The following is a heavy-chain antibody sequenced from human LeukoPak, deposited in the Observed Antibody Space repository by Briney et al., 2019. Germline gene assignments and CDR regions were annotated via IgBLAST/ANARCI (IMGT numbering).Heavy chain of an antibody. CDR3: ARVFRGGGRSGYYPYYYYYMDV. CDR2: ISAYNGNT. Sequence: ASVKVSCKASGYTFTSYGISWVRQAPGQGLEWMGWISAYNGNTNYAQKLQGRVTMTTDTFTSTAYMELRSLRSDDTAVYYCARVFRGGGRSGYYPYYYYYMDVWGKGTTVTVSS. V-gene: IGHV1-18*01. CDR1: GYTFTSYG. J-gene: IGHJ6*03. D-gene: IGHD3-3*01.